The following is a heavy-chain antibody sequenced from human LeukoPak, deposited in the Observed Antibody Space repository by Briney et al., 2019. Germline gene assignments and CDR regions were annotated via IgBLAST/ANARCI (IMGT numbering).Heavy chain of an antibody. Sequence: PGGSLRLSCAASGFTLSNYWMHWVRQAPGNGLVWVSRINSDGINTSYADSVKGRFTISRDNAKNTLNLQMNSLRAEDTAVYYCARDLGQYYDTSDNWFDPWGQGTLVTVSS. CDR1: GFTLSNYW. CDR3: ARDLGQYYDTSDNWFDP. V-gene: IGHV3-74*01. J-gene: IGHJ5*02. D-gene: IGHD3-22*01. CDR2: INSDGINT.